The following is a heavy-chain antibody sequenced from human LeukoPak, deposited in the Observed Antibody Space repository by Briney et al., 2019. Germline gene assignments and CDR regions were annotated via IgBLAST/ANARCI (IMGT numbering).Heavy chain of an antibody. Sequence: SETLSLTCTVSGGSISSSSYYWGWIRQPPGKGLEWSGSIYYSGSTYYNPSLKSRVTISVDSSKNQFSLKLSSVTAADTAVYYCARDQWELLSDNWFDPWGQGTLVTVSS. CDR1: GGSISSSSYY. J-gene: IGHJ5*02. CDR2: IYYSGST. D-gene: IGHD1-26*01. CDR3: ARDQWELLSDNWFDP. V-gene: IGHV4-39*07.